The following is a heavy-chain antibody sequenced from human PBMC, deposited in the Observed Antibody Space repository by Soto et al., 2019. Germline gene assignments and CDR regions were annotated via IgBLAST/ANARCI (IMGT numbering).Heavy chain of an antibody. J-gene: IGHJ6*02. D-gene: IGHD3-3*01. V-gene: IGHV1-69*13. CDR2: IIPIFGTA. Sequence: SVKVSCKASGGTFSSYAISWVRQAPGQGLEWMGGIIPIFGTANYAQKFQGRVTITADESTSTAYMELSSLRSEDTAVYYCARVGPITIFGVVPNYYGMDVWGQGTTVTVSS. CDR1: GGTFSSYA. CDR3: ARVGPITIFGVVPNYYGMDV.